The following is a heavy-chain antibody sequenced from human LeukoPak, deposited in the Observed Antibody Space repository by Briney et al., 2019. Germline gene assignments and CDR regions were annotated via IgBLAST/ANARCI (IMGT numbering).Heavy chain of an antibody. CDR2: INSDGSST. CDR3: ARDLDWLLFDY. D-gene: IGHD3-9*01. J-gene: IGHJ4*02. V-gene: IGHV3-74*03. CDR1: GFTFSSYW. Sequence: GGSLRLSCAASGFTFSSYWMHWVRQAPGKGLVWVSRINSDGSSTTYADSVKGRFTISRDNDRNTLYLQMNSLRVEDTAVYYCARDLDWLLFDYWGQGTLATVSS.